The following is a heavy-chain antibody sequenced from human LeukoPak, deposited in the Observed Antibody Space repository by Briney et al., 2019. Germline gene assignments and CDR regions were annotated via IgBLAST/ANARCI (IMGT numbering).Heavy chain of an antibody. D-gene: IGHD6-19*01. V-gene: IGHV3-21*03. J-gene: IGHJ3*02. CDR3: ARCPGTVVPGAVHDALDI. Sequence: GGSLRLSCAASGSTFRNNSTNWVSQAPGKGLEWVSCIRGGGDVIPYTDSTKGRFTISRDNAKHCFYLQMNSLRAVAAYEQYRARCPGTVVPGAVHDALDIWGQGTMVTVSS. CDR2: IRGGGDVI. CDR1: GSTFRNNS.